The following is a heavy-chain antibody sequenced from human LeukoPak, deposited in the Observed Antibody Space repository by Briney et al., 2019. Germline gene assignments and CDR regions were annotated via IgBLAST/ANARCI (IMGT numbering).Heavy chain of an antibody. CDR3: ARSDSSGWQKDENFDY. CDR2: INAGNGNT. Sequence: ASVKVSCKASGYTFTSYAMHWVRQAPGQRLEWMGWINAGNGNTKYSQKFQGRVTMTRDTSASTAYMELSSLSSEDTAVYYCARSDSSGWQKDENFDYWGEGTLVTVSS. D-gene: IGHD6-19*01. V-gene: IGHV1-3*01. CDR1: GYTFTSYA. J-gene: IGHJ4*02.